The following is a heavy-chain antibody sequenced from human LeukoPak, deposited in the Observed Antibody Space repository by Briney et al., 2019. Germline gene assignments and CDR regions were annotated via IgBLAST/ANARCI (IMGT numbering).Heavy chain of an antibody. Sequence: PGGPLRLSCAASGFTFSSYAMSWVRQAPGKGLEWVSAISGSGGSTYYADSVKGRFTISRDNSKNTLYLQMNSLRAEDTAVYYCAKDPSGDYNPAFSDYWGQGTLVTVSS. J-gene: IGHJ4*02. V-gene: IGHV3-23*01. CDR3: AKDPSGDYNPAFSDY. CDR2: ISGSGGST. D-gene: IGHD4-17*01. CDR1: GFTFSSYA.